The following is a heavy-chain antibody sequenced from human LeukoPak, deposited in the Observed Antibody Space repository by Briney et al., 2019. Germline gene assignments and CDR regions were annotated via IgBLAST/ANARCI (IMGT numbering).Heavy chain of an antibody. Sequence: SETLSLTCTVSGGSISSGDYYWSWIRQPPGKGLEWIGYIYYSGNTYYNPSLKSRVTISVDTSKNQFSLKLSSVTAADTAVYYCATRLLLWFGELGWFDPWGQGTLVTVSS. CDR3: ATRLLLWFGELGWFDP. J-gene: IGHJ5*02. CDR1: GGSISSGDYY. V-gene: IGHV4-30-4*01. CDR2: IYYSGNT. D-gene: IGHD3-10*01.